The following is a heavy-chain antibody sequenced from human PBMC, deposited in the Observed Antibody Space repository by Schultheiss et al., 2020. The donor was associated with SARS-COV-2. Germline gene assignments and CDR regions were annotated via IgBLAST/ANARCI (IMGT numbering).Heavy chain of an antibody. J-gene: IGHJ4*02. CDR2: IYYSGST. D-gene: IGHD5-18*01. CDR1: GGSISSHY. V-gene: IGHV4-59*11. Sequence: SETLSLTCAVSGGSISSHYWNWIRQPPGKGLEWIGYIYYSGSTYYNPSLKSRVTISVDKSKNRFSLKLSSMTAADTAVYYCARVDTAMIWVKSWGQGTLVTVSS. CDR3: ARVDTAMIWVKS.